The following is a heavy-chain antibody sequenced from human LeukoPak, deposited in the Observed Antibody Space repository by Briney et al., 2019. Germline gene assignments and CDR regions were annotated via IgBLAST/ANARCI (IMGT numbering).Heavy chain of an antibody. V-gene: IGHV4-39*07. J-gene: IGHJ2*01. CDR3: AGPAGTYWYFDL. D-gene: IGHD1-26*01. CDR2: IYYSGNS. Sequence: PSETLSLTCTVSGGSISSDHYYWGWIRQPPGKGLEWIGSIYYSGNSYYNPSLKSRVTMSVHTSKNQFSLKVSSVTAADTVVYYCAGPAGTYWYFDLWGRGTLVTVSS. CDR1: GGSISSDHYY.